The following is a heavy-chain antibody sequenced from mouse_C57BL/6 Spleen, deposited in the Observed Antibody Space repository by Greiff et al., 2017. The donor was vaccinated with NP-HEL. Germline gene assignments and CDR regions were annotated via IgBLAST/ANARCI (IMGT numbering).Heavy chain of an antibody. J-gene: IGHJ2*01. CDR1: GFTFSSYG. D-gene: IGHD2-1*01. V-gene: IGHV5-6*01. Sequence: EVKLVESGGDLVKPGGSLKLSCAASGFTFSSYGMSWVRQTPDKRLEWVATISSGGSYTYYPDSVKGRFTISRDNAKNTLYLQMSSLKSEDTAKYYCGRKDYGNYDDYWGQGTTLTVSS. CDR2: ISSGGSYT. CDR3: GRKDYGNYDDY.